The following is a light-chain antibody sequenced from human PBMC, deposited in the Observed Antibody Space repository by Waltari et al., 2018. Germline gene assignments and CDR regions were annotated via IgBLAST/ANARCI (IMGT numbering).Light chain of an antibody. CDR2: TVS. J-gene: IGKJ2*01. CDR1: QGVSDW. CDR3: QHFFNAPYT. V-gene: IGKV1-5*03. Sequence: DIQMTQSPSTLSASGGDRVTIACRASQGVSDWLVWYQQKPGEVPKVLIYTVSSLENGVPPRFSGSGSGTEFNLTITSLQPDDSATYYCQHFFNAPYTFGQGTKLE.